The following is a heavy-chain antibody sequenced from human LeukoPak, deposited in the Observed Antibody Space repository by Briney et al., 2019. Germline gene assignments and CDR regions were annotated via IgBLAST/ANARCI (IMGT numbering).Heavy chain of an antibody. Sequence: GASVKVSCKASGYTFTGYYMHWARQAPGQGLEWMGWINPNSGGTNYAQKFQGRVTMTRDTSISTAYMELSRLRSDDTAVYYCARSRWNRSYLCLGYWGQGTLVTVSS. CDR1: GYTFTGYY. CDR3: ARSRWNRSYLCLGY. CDR2: INPNSGGT. J-gene: IGHJ4*02. D-gene: IGHD1-26*01. V-gene: IGHV1-2*02.